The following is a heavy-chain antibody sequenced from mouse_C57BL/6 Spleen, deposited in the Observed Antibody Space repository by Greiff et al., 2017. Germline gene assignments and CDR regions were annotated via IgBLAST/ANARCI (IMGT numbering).Heavy chain of an antibody. J-gene: IGHJ1*03. CDR1: GYTFTSYW. D-gene: IGHD4-1*01. CDR2: IDPSDSYT. Sequence: QVQLQQPGAELVRPGTSVKLSCKASGYTFTSYWMHWVKQRPGQGLEWIGVIDPSDSYTNYNQKFKGKATLTVDTSSSTAYMQLSSLTSEDSAVYYCARSGTDWYFDVWGTGTTVTVSS. CDR3: ARSGTDWYFDV. V-gene: IGHV1-59*01.